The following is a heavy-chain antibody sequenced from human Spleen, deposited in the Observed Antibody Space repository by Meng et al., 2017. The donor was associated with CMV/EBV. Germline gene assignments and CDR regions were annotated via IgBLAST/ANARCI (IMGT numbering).Heavy chain of an antibody. Sequence: GGSLRLSCAASGFTFEAYAMHWVRQAPGKGLEWVSGITWNSGSIGYGDSVKGRFTISRDNTKNSLYLQMNSLRAEDTAFYYCAKGFSGAGGIGYYFDYWGQGTLVTVSS. CDR2: ITWNSGSI. D-gene: IGHD6-13*01. V-gene: IGHV3-9*01. CDR1: GFTFEAYA. J-gene: IGHJ4*02. CDR3: AKGFSGAGGIGYYFDY.